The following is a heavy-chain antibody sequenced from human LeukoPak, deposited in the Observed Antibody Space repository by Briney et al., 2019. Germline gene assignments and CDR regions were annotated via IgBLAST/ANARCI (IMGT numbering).Heavy chain of an antibody. CDR1: GFTFSSYG. V-gene: IGHV3-48*04. CDR3: AREASQDAFDI. Sequence: GGSLRLSCAASGFTFSSYGINWVRQAPGKGLEWVSSSSSTIYYADSVKGRFTISRDNAKNSLYLQMNSLRAEDTAVYYCAREASQDAFDIWGQGTMVTVSS. J-gene: IGHJ3*02. CDR2: SSSSTI. D-gene: IGHD6-6*01.